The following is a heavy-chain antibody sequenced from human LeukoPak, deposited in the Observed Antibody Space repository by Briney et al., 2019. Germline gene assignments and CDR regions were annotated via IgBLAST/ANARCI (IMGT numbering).Heavy chain of an antibody. CDR1: GGSISSSNYY. Sequence: SETLSLTCTVSGGSISSSNYYWGWIRQPPGKGLEWIGSFSYSGTTYYNPSLKSRVTISVDTSKNQFSLKLNSVTAADTAVFYCAANSADYNTLGSSYKVWGQGTLVTVSS. D-gene: IGHD3-10*01. J-gene: IGHJ4*02. CDR2: FSYSGTT. V-gene: IGHV4-39*01. CDR3: AANSADYNTLGSSYKV.